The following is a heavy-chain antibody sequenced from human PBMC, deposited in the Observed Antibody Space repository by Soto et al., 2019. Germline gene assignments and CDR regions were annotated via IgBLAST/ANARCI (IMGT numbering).Heavy chain of an antibody. Sequence: LSLSCAASGFTFSSYGMHWVRQAPGKGLEWVAVIWYDGSNKYYADSVKGRFTISRDNSKNTLYLQMNSLRAEDTAVYYCARDHEAGTTGSLNNFDYWGQGTLVTVYS. CDR1: GFTFSSYG. CDR3: ARDHEAGTTGSLNNFDY. V-gene: IGHV3-33*01. D-gene: IGHD1-1*01. J-gene: IGHJ4*02. CDR2: IWYDGSNK.